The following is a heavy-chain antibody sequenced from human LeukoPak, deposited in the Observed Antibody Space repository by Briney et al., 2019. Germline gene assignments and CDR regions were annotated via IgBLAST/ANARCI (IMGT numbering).Heavy chain of an antibody. J-gene: IGHJ4*02. V-gene: IGHV3-30*04. CDR2: ITYDGKNK. CDR3: ARDAGYGSGIYIDH. D-gene: IGHD3-10*01. CDR1: EFTFSTYS. Sequence: GGSLRLSCVASEFTFSTYSMHWVRQAPGKGLEWVAVITYDGKNKYYADSVKGRFTISRDNSGNTVHLQMNSLRPEDTAVYYCARDAGYGSGIYIDHWGQGALVPSPQ.